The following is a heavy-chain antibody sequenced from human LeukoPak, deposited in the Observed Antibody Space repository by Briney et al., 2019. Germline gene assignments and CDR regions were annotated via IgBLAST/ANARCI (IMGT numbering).Heavy chain of an antibody. J-gene: IGHJ4*02. V-gene: IGHV3-30*02. D-gene: IGHD6-6*01. CDR2: ISYDGNMK. CDR1: GFIFSSYG. CDR3: ARDGQLDF. Sequence: GGSLRLSCAASGFIFSSYGMHWVRQAPGKGLEWVAYISYDGNMKDYADSVKGRFTVSRDNSKNTLYLQMNTLRVEDTAVYYCARDGQLDFWGQGTLVTVSS.